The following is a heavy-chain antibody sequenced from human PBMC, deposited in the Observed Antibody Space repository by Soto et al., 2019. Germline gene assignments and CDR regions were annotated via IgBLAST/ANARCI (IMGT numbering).Heavy chain of an antibody. CDR1: GGSISSSSYY. J-gene: IGHJ6*02. CDR3: LGGGEYRRLIRATYYGMDV. Sequence: QLQLQESGPGLVKPSETLSLTCTVSGGSISSSSYYWGWIRQPPGKGLEWIGSIYYSGSTYYNPSLKSRVTISVDTSKNQFSLKLSSVTAADTAVYYCLGGGEYRRLIRATYYGMDVWGQGTTVTVSS. CDR2: IYYSGST. D-gene: IGHD2-21*01. V-gene: IGHV4-39*01.